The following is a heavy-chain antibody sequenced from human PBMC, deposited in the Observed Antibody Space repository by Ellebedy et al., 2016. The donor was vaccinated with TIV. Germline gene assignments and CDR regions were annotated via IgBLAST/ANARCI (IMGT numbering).Heavy chain of an antibody. V-gene: IGHV1-18*01. D-gene: IGHD4-17*01. J-gene: IGHJ4*02. CDR2: ISTYNGNT. CDR3: ARNYGDYFDY. Sequence: AASVKVSCKASGYTFPSYGISWVRQAPGQGLEWMGWISTYNGNTNYAQNIQGRVTMTTDTSTSTAYLELRSLRSDDTAFFYCARNYGDYFDYWGQGTLVTVSS. CDR1: GYTFPSYG.